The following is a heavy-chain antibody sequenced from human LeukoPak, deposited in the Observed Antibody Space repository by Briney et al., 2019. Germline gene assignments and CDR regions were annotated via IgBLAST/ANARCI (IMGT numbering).Heavy chain of an antibody. CDR2: INQNGSET. CDR1: GFTFSSYW. CDR3: ARAGGCTTTRCSTTPALDC. D-gene: IGHD2-2*02. V-gene: IGHV3-7*03. Sequence: PGGSLRLSCTASGFTFSSYWMTWVRQAPGKGLEWVASINQNGSETYYVDSVKGRFTISRDNAKDSLSLHMNSLRGEDTAVYDCARAGGCTTTRCSTTPALDCRGQGTLVTASS. J-gene: IGHJ4*02.